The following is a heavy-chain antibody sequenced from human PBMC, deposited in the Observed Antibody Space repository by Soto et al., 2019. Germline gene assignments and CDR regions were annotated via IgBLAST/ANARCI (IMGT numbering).Heavy chain of an antibody. V-gene: IGHV4-34*01. D-gene: IGHD2-15*01. Sequence: QVQLQQWGAGLLKPSETLSLTCAVYGGSFSGYYWSWIRQPPGKGLEWIGEINHSGSTNYNPSLKSRVTISVDTSKNQFSLKLSSVTAADTAVYYCAQRWSNRAVEYWGQGTLVTVS. J-gene: IGHJ4*02. CDR3: AQRWSNRAVEY. CDR1: GGSFSGYY. CDR2: INHSGST.